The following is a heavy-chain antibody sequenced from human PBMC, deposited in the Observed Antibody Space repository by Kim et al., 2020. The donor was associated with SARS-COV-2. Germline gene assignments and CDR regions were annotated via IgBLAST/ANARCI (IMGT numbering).Heavy chain of an antibody. V-gene: IGHV3-30-3*01. CDR2: ISYDGSNK. J-gene: IGHJ3*02. Sequence: GGSLRLSCAASGFTFSSYAMHWVRQSPGKGLEWVAVISYDGSNKYYADSVKGRFTISRDNSKNTLYLQMNSLRAEDTAVYYCARVGQFRGIWGQGTMVTVSS. CDR1: GFTFSSYA. CDR3: ARVGQFRGI.